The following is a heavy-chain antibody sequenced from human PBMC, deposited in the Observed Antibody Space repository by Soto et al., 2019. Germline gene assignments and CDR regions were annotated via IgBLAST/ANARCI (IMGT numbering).Heavy chain of an antibody. D-gene: IGHD3-16*02. V-gene: IGHV4-39*01. CDR2: MCYSGST. CDR1: GGSISSSNTYC. CDR3: VRHLVNDYIWGSYRA. Sequence: SGTLSLTCTVSGGSISSSNTYCWGWIRQSPRKRLEWIGSMCYSGSTHCNPSLKSRVTISIDTSRNQFSLQLSSVTASDTAVYYCVRHLVNDYIWGSYRACGQGALVTVSS. J-gene: IGHJ5*01.